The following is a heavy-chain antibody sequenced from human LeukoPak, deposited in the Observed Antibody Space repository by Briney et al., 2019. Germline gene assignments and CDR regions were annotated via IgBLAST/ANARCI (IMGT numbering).Heavy chain of an antibody. D-gene: IGHD2-15*01. V-gene: IGHV5-51*01. Sequence: GESLKISCQGSGYSFTTYWIGWVRQMPGKSLEWLGIIYPGDSTTIYSPSFQGQVTISVDKSTTTAYLQWSSLTASDTAMYYCARHTPGVLDHWGQGTQVIVSS. J-gene: IGHJ4*02. CDR1: GYSFTTYW. CDR3: ARHTPGVLDH. CDR2: IYPGDSTT.